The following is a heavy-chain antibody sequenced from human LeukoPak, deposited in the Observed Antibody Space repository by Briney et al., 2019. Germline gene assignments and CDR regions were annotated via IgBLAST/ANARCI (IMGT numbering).Heavy chain of an antibody. V-gene: IGHV4-61*01. CDR2: VYYSGST. D-gene: IGHD3-10*01. CDR1: GGSVSNASYY. Sequence: PSETLSLTCTVSGGSVSNASYYWSWIRQPPGKGLDWIGYVYYSGSTNYSPSLQSRVTVSVDTSKNQFSLKLTSVTAADTAVYYCARVRYGSGSYYFDNWGQGTLATVSS. J-gene: IGHJ4*02. CDR3: ARVRYGSGSYYFDN.